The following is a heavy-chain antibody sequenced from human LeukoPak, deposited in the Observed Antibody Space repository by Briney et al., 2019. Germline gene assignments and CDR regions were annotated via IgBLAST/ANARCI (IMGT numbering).Heavy chain of an antibody. CDR1: GFTFGAYS. Sequence: GGSLRLSCAASGFTFGAYSMHWVRQVPGKGLEWVSGISWNSGTIDYVDSVRGRFTISRDNAKSSLYLQMNSLRADDTALYYCAKGNWGSPFDSWGQGTLVAVSS. CDR2: ISWNSGTI. D-gene: IGHD7-27*01. V-gene: IGHV3-9*01. J-gene: IGHJ4*02. CDR3: AKGNWGSPFDS.